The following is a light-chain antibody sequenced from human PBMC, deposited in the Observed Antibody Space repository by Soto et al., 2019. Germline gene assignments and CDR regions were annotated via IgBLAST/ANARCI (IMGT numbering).Light chain of an antibody. CDR2: AAS. Sequence: DIQMTQSPSSLSTSVRDRVTITCRASQSISIYLNWYQQRPGQAPKLLIYAASSLQSGVPSRFSGSGSGPDFTLTISTPQPEDFGTSFCQQSYRHPRTLGQGTKVDIK. V-gene: IGKV1-39*01. CDR3: QQSYRHPRT. CDR1: QSISIY. J-gene: IGKJ1*01.